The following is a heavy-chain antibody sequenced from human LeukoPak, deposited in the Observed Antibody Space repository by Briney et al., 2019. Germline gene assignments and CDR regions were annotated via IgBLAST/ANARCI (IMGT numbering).Heavy chain of an antibody. CDR2: IREDGS. CDR3: ARDVNWGHFDY. D-gene: IGHD7-27*01. V-gene: IGHV3-7*01. Sequence: GGSLRLSCAASGFTFGTYWMAWVRQGPGKGLEWVASIREDGSDYVDSMKGRFALSRNNAKNSVYLQMHRMSAEDTAVYYCARDVNWGHFDYWGQGTLVTVSS. CDR1: GFTFGTYW. J-gene: IGHJ4*02.